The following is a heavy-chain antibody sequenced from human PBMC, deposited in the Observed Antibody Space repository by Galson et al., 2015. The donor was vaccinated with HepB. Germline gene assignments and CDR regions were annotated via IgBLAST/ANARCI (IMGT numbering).Heavy chain of an antibody. V-gene: IGHV3-48*02. CDR2: ISSSSSTI. CDR1: GFMFTDYS. CDR3: ATDPESSGWFNFES. D-gene: IGHD6-19*01. Sequence: SLRLSCAASGFMFTDYSMNWVRQAPGKGLEWISYISSSSSTIYYADSVKGRFTISRDNAKNSLFLQMNNLGDEDTAVYYCATDPESSGWFNFESWGQGTLVTVSS. J-gene: IGHJ4*02.